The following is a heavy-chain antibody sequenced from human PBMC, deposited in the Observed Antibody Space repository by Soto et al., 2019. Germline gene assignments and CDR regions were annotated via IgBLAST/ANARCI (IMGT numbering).Heavy chain of an antibody. CDR3: AKEFSGDGYNYRYFDY. Sequence: EVQLLESGGGLVQPGGSLRLFCAASGFTFSSYAMSWVRQAPGKGLEWVSAISGSGGSTYYADSVKGRFTISRDNSKNTLYLQMNSLRAEDTAVYYCAKEFSGDGYNYRYFDYWGQGTLVTVSS. D-gene: IGHD5-12*01. J-gene: IGHJ4*02. CDR1: GFTFSSYA. CDR2: ISGSGGST. V-gene: IGHV3-23*01.